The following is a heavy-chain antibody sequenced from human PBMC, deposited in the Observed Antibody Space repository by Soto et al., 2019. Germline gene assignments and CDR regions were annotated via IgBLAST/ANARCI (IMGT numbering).Heavy chain of an antibody. D-gene: IGHD4-17*01. CDR3: ATSYGDCYYYYYGMDV. Sequence: GESLKISCEGSGFSFSKYKIGWVRQMPGKGLEWMGIINPGDSDTRYSPSFQGQVTISADKSISTAYLQWSTLKASDTATYYCATSYGDCYYYYYGMDVWGQGTTVTVSS. CDR1: GFSFSKYK. CDR2: INPGDSDT. V-gene: IGHV5-51*01. J-gene: IGHJ6*02.